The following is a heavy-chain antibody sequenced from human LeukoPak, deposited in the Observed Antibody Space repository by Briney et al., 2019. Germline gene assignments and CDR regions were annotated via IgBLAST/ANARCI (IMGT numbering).Heavy chain of an antibody. D-gene: IGHD6-19*01. V-gene: IGHV1-8*01. J-gene: IGHJ4*02. CDR2: MNPNSGNT. CDR3: TXGSSGRRDN. Sequence: ASVKLSCKASGYTFTSCDINWVRQATGQGLELMGWMNPNSGNTVYGQSFQGRITMTRANSIATAYMELSNLTSEDTAIYSCTXGSSGRRDNWGQGTLVTVSA. CDR1: GYTFTSCD.